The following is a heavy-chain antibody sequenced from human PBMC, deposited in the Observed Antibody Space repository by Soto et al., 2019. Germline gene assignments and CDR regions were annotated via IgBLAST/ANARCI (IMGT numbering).Heavy chain of an antibody. CDR3: DREASVLIPAAQPSRFDS. CDR2: ISPYSGYT. CDR1: GYSFMKYG. D-gene: IGHD2-2*01. Sequence: QVQLVQSGPEMKKPVASVKVSCKGFGYSFMKYGINWVRQAPGQGLEWVGWISPYSGYTHSAQKFPGRLTLTTDTAASTAYMDSRILRSADTALQYCDREASVLIPAAQPSRFDSWGQGTRVTVSS. V-gene: IGHV1-18*01. J-gene: IGHJ4*02.